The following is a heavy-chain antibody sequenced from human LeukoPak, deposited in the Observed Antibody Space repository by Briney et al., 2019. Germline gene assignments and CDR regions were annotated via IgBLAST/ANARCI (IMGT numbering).Heavy chain of an antibody. CDR3: ARDQSPASGTHDALDI. D-gene: IGHD3-10*01. V-gene: IGHV3-11*01. CDR1: GFTFSDYY. Sequence: GGSLRLSCAASGFTFSDYYMSWIRQAPGKGLEWVSYISSSGSTIYYADSVKGRFTISRDNAKNSLYLQMNSLRAEDTAVYYCARDQSPASGTHDALDIWGQGTMVTVSS. J-gene: IGHJ3*02. CDR2: ISSSGSTI.